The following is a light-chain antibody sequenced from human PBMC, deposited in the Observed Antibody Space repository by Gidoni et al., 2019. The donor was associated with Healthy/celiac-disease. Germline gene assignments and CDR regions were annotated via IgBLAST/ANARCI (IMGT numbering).Light chain of an antibody. CDR3: QQYNNWPGT. J-gene: IGKJ2*01. V-gene: IGKV3-15*01. Sequence: EIVMTQSPATLSVSPGERATLSCSASQSISSNLAWSQQKPGQAPRLLIYGSSTRATGIPARFSGSGSGTEFTLTISSLQSEDFAVYYCQQYNNWPGTFGQGTKLEIK. CDR1: QSISSN. CDR2: GSS.